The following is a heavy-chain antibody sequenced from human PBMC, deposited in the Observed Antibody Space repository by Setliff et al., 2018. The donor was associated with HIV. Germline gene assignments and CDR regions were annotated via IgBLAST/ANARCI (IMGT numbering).Heavy chain of an antibody. CDR2: ISPDGSEK. Sequence: GGSLRLSCATSGFTFRDYWMTWVRQAPGGGLQWVASISPDGSEKSLVDSVMGRLTISRDNTKNSLHLQLDSLSAEDAAVYCCVRDSAASVWVGASVYYFDFWGQGIQVTVSS. V-gene: IGHV3-7*05. CDR3: VRDSAASVWVGASVYYFDF. D-gene: IGHD1-26*01. CDR1: GFTFRDYW. J-gene: IGHJ4*02.